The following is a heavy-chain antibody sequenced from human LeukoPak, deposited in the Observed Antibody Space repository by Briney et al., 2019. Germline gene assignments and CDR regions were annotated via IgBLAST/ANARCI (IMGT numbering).Heavy chain of an antibody. D-gene: IGHD1-26*01. CDR1: GFTFSSYW. J-gene: IGHJ4*02. V-gene: IGHV3-7*01. Sequence: PGGSLRLSCAASGFTFSSYWMSWVRQAPGKGLEWVANIKQDGSEKYYVDSVKGRFTISRDSAKNSLFLQMNSLRAEDTAVYYCARGPAAGNLLGYWGQGTLVTVSS. CDR3: ARGPAAGNLLGY. CDR2: IKQDGSEK.